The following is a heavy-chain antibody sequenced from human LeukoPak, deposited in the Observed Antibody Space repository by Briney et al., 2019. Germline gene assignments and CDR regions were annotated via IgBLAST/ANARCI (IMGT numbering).Heavy chain of an antibody. D-gene: IGHD1-1*01. Sequence: GGSLRLSCAASGFTFSSYWMHWVRQAPGKGLVCVSRIKSDGSSTSYADSVKGRFTISRDDAKNTLYLQMNSLRAEDRAVYYCARAYNSHFDYWGQGALVTVSS. J-gene: IGHJ4*02. CDR2: IKSDGSST. CDR1: GFTFSSYW. CDR3: ARAYNSHFDY. V-gene: IGHV3-74*01.